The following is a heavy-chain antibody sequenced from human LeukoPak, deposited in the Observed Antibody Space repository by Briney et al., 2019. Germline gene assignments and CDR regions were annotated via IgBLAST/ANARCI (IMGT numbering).Heavy chain of an antibody. CDR2: ISWNSGSI. Sequence: GGSLRLSCAASGFTFDDYAMHWVRQAPGKGLEWVSGISWNSGSIGYADSVKGRFTISRDNAKNSLYLQMNSLRAEDTALYYCAFFAMARGVIYMDVWGKGTTVTVSS. V-gene: IGHV3-9*01. D-gene: IGHD3-10*01. J-gene: IGHJ6*03. CDR1: GFTFDDYA. CDR3: AFFAMARGVIYMDV.